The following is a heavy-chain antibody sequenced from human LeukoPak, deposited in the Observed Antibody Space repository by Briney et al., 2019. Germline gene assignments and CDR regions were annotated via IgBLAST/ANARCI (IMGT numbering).Heavy chain of an antibody. CDR3: ARLQMYYYDSSGKVDY. V-gene: IGHV4-39*07. Sequence: SETLSLTCTVSGDSISSSNYYWAWIRQPPGKGLEWIGEINHSGSTNYNPSLKSRVTISVDTSKNQFSLKLSSVTAADTAVYYCARLQMYYYDSSGKVDYWGQGTLVTVSS. CDR2: INHSGST. CDR1: GDSISSSNYY. J-gene: IGHJ4*02. D-gene: IGHD3-22*01.